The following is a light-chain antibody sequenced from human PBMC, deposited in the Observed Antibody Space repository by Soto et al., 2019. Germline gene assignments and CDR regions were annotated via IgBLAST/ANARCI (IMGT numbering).Light chain of an antibody. Sequence: EIVMMQSPAILSVSPGERATLSCRTSQSVSGDLAWYQQKPGQAPRLLKYRTSIRATGVPARFSGSGSGTDFTLTISSLQSEDFAVYYCQQYDRWPPWTFGQGTKVEIK. CDR3: QQYDRWPPWT. J-gene: IGKJ1*01. V-gene: IGKV3-15*01. CDR1: QSVSGD. CDR2: RTS.